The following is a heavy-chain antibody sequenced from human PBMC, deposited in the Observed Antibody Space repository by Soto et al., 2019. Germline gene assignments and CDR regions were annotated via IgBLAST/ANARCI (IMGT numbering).Heavy chain of an antibody. Sequence: PSETLSLTCAVSGVSSSSGCYSWSWMRQPPGKGLEWIGYIYHSGSTYYNPSLKSRVTISVDRSKNQFSLKLSSVTAADTAVYYCARVPDVWGQGTTVTVSS. CDR3: ARVPDV. CDR1: GVSSSSGCYS. CDR2: IYHSGST. J-gene: IGHJ6*02. V-gene: IGHV4-30-2*01.